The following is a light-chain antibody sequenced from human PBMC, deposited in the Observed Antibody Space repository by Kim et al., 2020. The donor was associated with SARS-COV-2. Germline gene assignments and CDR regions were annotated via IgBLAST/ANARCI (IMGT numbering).Light chain of an antibody. J-gene: IGKJ1*01. V-gene: IGKV1-27*01. CDR1: QGISNY. CDR3: QKYDSDPWT. CDR2: VAS. Sequence: DIQMTQSPSSLSASVGDRITITCRASQGISNYLAWYQQKPGKVPKLLIYVASTLQSGVPSRFSGSGSGTDFTLTISSLQPEDATTYYCQKYDSDPWTFGQGTKVDIK.